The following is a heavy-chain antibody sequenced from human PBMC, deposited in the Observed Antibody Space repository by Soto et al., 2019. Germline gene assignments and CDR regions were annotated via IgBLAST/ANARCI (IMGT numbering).Heavy chain of an antibody. D-gene: IGHD3-22*01. J-gene: IGHJ4*02. CDR3: ARDSYYYDSSGYYRFDY. CDR1: GGTFSSYT. Sequence: EASVKVSCKASGGTFSSYTISWVRQAPGQGLEWMGRIIPILGIANYAQKFQGRVTITADKSTSTAYMELSSLRSEDTAVYYCARDSYYYDSSGYYRFDYWGQGTLVTVSS. CDR2: IIPILGIA. V-gene: IGHV1-69*04.